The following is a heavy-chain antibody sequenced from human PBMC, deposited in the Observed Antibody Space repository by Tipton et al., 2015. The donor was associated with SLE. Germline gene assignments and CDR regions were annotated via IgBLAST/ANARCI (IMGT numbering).Heavy chain of an antibody. D-gene: IGHD3-22*01. V-gene: IGHV3-30*18. CDR3: AKESGHMDYDSSGYMEVFDI. CDR1: GFTFSNYD. J-gene: IGHJ3*02. CDR2: ISYDETNK. Sequence: RSLRLSCAASGFTFSNYDMHWVRQAPGKGLEWVASISYDETNKYYADSVKGRFTISRDNSKNTLYLQMNSLRAEDTAVYFCAKESGHMDYDSSGYMEVFDIWGQGTMVTVSS.